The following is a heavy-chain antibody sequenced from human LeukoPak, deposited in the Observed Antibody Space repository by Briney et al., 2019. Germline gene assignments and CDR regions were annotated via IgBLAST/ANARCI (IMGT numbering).Heavy chain of an antibody. CDR1: GFTLSSNY. CDR3: ARDSGTMLVVVINQYYFDY. V-gene: IGHV3-7*01. J-gene: IGHJ4*02. D-gene: IGHD3-22*01. Sequence: GGSRRLSCAAAGFTLSSNYMSWVRQAPGKGLEWVANIKQDGSEKTYVHSVKTRFTISRDNAKNSLYLQMTSLRAEDTVVYYCARDSGTMLVVVINQYYFDYWGQGNLVTASP. CDR2: IKQDGSEK.